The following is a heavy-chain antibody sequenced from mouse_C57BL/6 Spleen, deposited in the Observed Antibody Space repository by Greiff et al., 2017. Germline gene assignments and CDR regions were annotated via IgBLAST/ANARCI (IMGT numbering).Heavy chain of an antibody. V-gene: IGHV5-17*01. CDR2: ISSCNSTI. Sequence: EVQVVESGAGLVKPGGSLKLSCAASGFTFSDYGMHWVRQAPGKGLEWVAYISSCNSTIYYEETVKGRFTISIDKAKNTVFLQMTSLKSEDTAMYDCARRDYCSGGAYWGQGTLVTVSA. CDR3: ARRDYCSGGAY. CDR1: GFTFSDYG. J-gene: IGHJ3*01. D-gene: IGHD6-1*01.